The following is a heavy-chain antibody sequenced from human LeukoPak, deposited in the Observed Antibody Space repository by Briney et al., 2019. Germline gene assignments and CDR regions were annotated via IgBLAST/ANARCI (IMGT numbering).Heavy chain of an antibody. CDR2: IYYSGST. CDR1: GGSISSSSYY. CDR3: ARRTPSLLFDY. D-gene: IGHD3-10*01. V-gene: IGHV4-39*01. Sequence: KPSETLSLTCTVSGGSISSSSYYWGWIRQPPGKGLEWIGSIYYSGSTYYNPSLKSRVTISVDTSKNQFSLKLSSVTAADTAMYYCARRTPSLLFDYWGQGTLVTVSS. J-gene: IGHJ4*02.